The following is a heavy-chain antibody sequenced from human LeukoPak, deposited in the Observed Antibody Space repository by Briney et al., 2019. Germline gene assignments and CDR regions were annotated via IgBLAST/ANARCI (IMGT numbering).Heavy chain of an antibody. CDR1: GYTFTNYA. J-gene: IGHJ3*01. CDR2: ISTFNGHT. D-gene: IGHD3-22*01. Sequence: GASVKVSCKASGYTFTNYAMNWVRQAPGQGLEWLGWISTFNGHTKYTQSLRDRVTLTTDTSTSTIYMEVRSLRSDDTAVYYCAKGRVVYYDTTGYRPDDSFDVWGQGTMVTVSS. CDR3: AKGRVVYYDTTGYRPDDSFDV. V-gene: IGHV1-18*01.